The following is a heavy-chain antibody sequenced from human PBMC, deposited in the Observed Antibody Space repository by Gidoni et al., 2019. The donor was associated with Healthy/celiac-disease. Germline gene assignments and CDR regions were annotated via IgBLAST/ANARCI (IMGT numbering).Heavy chain of an antibody. CDR1: GFTFCSYA. D-gene: IGHD1-26*01. CDR2: ISGSGGST. CDR3: AKSANGIPGLGYFDL. V-gene: IGHV3-23*01. Sequence: EVQLFESGGCLVQPGRSLRLSCAHSGFTFCSYAMSWVPQAPGKGLEWVSAISGSGGSTYSADSVKGRFTISRDNSKNTLYLQMNSLRAEDTAVYYCAKSANGIPGLGYFDLWGRGTLVTVSS. J-gene: IGHJ2*01.